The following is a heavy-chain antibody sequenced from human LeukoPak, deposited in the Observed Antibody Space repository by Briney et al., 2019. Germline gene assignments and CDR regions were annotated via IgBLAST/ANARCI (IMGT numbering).Heavy chain of an antibody. CDR1: GFTFSDYY. CDR3: AREGIWFGEFYYYGMDV. Sequence: GGSLRLSCAASGFTFSDYYMSWIRQAPGKGLEWVSYISSSGSTIYYADSVKGRFTISRDNAKNSLYLQMSSLRAEDTAVYYCAREGIWFGEFYYYGMDVWGQGTTVTVSS. V-gene: IGHV3-11*01. D-gene: IGHD3-10*01. J-gene: IGHJ6*02. CDR2: ISSSGSTI.